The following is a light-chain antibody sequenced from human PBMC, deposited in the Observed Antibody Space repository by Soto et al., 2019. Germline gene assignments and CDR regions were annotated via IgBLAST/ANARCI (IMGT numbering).Light chain of an antibody. CDR1: SGDVARYNF. V-gene: IGLV2-11*01. CDR2: DVS. CDR3: CSYADTIYV. J-gene: IGLJ1*01. Sequence: QSALTQPRSVSGSLGQSVTISCTRTSGDVARYNFVSWYQQHPGKAPRLIIYDVSKRSSGVPDRFSGSKSGNTASLTISGLQAEDEADYYCCSYADTIYVFGTGTKLTVL.